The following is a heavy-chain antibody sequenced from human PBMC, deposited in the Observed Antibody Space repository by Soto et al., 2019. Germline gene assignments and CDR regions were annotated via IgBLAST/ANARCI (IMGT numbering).Heavy chain of an antibody. CDR3: AHTWGLPFDY. CDR2: IYWNDDK. V-gene: IGHV2-5*01. J-gene: IGHJ4*02. D-gene: IGHD3-16*01. CDR1: GFSLRTTGVG. Sequence: QITLKESGPTLAEPTQTLTLTCTYSGFSLRTTGVGVGWIRQPPGKALGWLGIIYWNDDKRYSPSLKNRFTLTSDISKSQVVLTMTNMDPVDTATYYCAHTWGLPFDYWGQGTLVIVSS.